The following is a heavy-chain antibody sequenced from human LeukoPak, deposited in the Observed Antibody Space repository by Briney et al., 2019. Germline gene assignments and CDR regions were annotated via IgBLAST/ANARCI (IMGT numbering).Heavy chain of an antibody. J-gene: IGHJ5*02. V-gene: IGHV4-30-4*01. CDR3: ARPYYYDSRIDP. Sequence: SQTLSLTCTVSGGSISSGDYYWSWIRQPPGKGLEWIAYMYYSGSTYYNPSLKSRVTMSADTSKNQLSLKLSSVTAADTVVYYCARPYYYDSRIDPWGQGILVTVSS. CDR1: GGSISSGDYY. CDR2: MYYSGST. D-gene: IGHD3-22*01.